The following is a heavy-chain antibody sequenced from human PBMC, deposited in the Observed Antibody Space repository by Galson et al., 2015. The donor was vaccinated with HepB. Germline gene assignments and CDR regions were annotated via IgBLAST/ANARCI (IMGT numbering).Heavy chain of an antibody. D-gene: IGHD2-2*01. CDR1: GFTFSSYE. Sequence: SLRLSCAASGFTFSSYEMNWVRQAPGKGLEWVSYISSSGSTIYYADSVKGRFTISRDNAKNSLYLQMNSLRAEDTAVYYCARVVPAPVGGVDYWGQGTLVTVSS. J-gene: IGHJ4*02. CDR3: ARVVPAPVGGVDY. CDR2: ISSSGSTI. V-gene: IGHV3-48*03.